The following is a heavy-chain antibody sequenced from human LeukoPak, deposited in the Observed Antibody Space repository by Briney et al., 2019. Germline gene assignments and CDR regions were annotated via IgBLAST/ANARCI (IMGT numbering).Heavy chain of an antibody. V-gene: IGHV3-21*01. Sequence: PGGSLRLSCAASGFTFSSYAMSWVRQAPGKGLEWVSSISSSSSYIYYADSVKGRFTISRDNAKNSLYLQMNSLRAEDTAVYYCARDVWKTYSGYLWGQGTLVTVSS. CDR3: ARDVWKTYSGYL. CDR1: GFTFSSYA. D-gene: IGHD5-12*01. CDR2: ISSSSSYI. J-gene: IGHJ5*02.